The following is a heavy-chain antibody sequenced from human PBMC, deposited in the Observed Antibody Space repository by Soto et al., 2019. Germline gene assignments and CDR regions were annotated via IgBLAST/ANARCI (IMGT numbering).Heavy chain of an antibody. CDR1: GGSTSSGGYY. V-gene: IGHV4-31*03. Sequence: QVQLQESGPGLVKPSQTLSLTCTVSGGSTSSGGYYWSWIRQHPGKGLEWIGYIYYSGSTYYNTSLNSRATISVDTSKNQFSLKRSSVTAADTAVYYCARITQDYRRIKIFGVVSNYDYWGQGTLVTVSS. CDR3: ARITQDYRRIKIFGVVSNYDY. D-gene: IGHD3-3*01. CDR2: IYYSGST. J-gene: IGHJ4*02.